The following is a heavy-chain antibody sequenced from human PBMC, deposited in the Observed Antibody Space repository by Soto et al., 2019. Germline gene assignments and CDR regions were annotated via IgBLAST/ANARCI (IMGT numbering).Heavy chain of an antibody. J-gene: IGHJ4*02. CDR2: INHSGST. V-gene: IGHV4-34*01. CDR1: GGSFSGYY. Sequence: QVQLQQWGAGLLKPSETLSLTCAVYGGSFSGYYWSWIRQPPGKGLEWIGEINHSGSTNYNPSLKCRVTTSVDTSKNQLSLKLSSVTAADTAVYYCVRYRRYDYLWGRHTGYYFDYWGQGTLVTVSS. D-gene: IGHD3-16*01. CDR3: VRYRRYDYLWGRHTGYYFDY.